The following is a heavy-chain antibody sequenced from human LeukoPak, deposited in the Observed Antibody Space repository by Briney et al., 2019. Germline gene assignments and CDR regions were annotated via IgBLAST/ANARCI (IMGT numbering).Heavy chain of an antibody. J-gene: IGHJ3*02. CDR2: INPNSGGT. CDR1: GYTFTGYY. D-gene: IGHD2-15*01. Sequence: ASVKVSCKASGYTFTGYYMHWVRQAPGQGLEWMGWINPNSGGTNYAQKFQGRVTMTRDTSISTAYMELSSLRSEDTAVYYCARVRSCSGGSCYYAFDIWGQGTMVTVSS. CDR3: ARVRSCSGGSCYYAFDI. V-gene: IGHV1-2*02.